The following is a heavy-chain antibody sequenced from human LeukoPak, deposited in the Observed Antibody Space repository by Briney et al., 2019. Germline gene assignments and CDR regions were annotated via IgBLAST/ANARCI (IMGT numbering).Heavy chain of an antibody. J-gene: IGHJ4*02. D-gene: IGHD3-10*01. CDR2: IYPGDSDT. V-gene: IGHV5-51*01. CDR1: GYSFTSYW. Sequence: GESLKISCKGSGYSFTSYWIGWVRQMPGKGLEWMGIIYPGDSDTRYSPSFQGQVTISADKSISTAYLQWSSLKASDTAMYYCASPARGSGSYYQFDYWGQGTLVTVSS. CDR3: ASPARGSGSYYQFDY.